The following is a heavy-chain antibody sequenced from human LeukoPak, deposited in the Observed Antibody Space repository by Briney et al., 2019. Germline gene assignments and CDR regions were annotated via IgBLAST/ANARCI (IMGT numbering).Heavy chain of an antibody. J-gene: IGHJ6*03. D-gene: IGHD3-3*01. CDR1: GFTFSSYV. V-gene: IGHV3-23*01. CDR3: AKEPALPPDTIFGVVIPNYYYYYMDV. Sequence: GGSLRLSCAASGFTFSSYVMSWVRQAPGKGLEWASAISGSGGSTYYADSVKGRFTISRDNSKNTLYLQMNSLRADDTAVYYCAKEPALPPDTIFGVVIPNYYYYYMDVWGKGTTVTVSS. CDR2: ISGSGGST.